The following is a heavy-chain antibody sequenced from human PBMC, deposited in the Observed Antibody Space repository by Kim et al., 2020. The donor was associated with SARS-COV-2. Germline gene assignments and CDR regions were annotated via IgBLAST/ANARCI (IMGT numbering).Heavy chain of an antibody. CDR3: ARGWGCSSTSCYRFYMDV. CDR1: GGSFSGYY. Sequence: SETLSLTCAVYGGSFSGYYWSWIRQPPGKGLEWIGEINHSGSTNYNPSLKSRVTISVDTSKNQFSLKLSSVTAADTAVYYCARGWGCSSTSCYRFYMDVWGKGTTVTVSS. J-gene: IGHJ6*03. D-gene: IGHD2-2*02. CDR2: INHSGST. V-gene: IGHV4-34*01.